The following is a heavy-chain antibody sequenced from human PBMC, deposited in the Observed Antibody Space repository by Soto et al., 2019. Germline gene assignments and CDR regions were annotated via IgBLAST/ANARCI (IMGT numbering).Heavy chain of an antibody. CDR2: IYYSGST. D-gene: IGHD3-22*01. CDR1: GGSISSGGYY. J-gene: IGHJ4*02. V-gene: IGHV4-31*03. Sequence: QVQLQESGPGLVKPSQTLSLTCTVSGGSISSGGYYWSWIRQHPGKGLEWIGYIYYSGSTYYNPSLERRVTISVDTSKNQFSLKLSSVTAADTAVYYCARADYDSSGYYYYFDYWGQGTLVTVSS. CDR3: ARADYDSSGYYYYFDY.